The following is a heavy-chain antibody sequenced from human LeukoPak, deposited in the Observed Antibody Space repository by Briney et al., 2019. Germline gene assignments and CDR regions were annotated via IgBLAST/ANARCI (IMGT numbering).Heavy chain of an antibody. CDR3: VKEIRSGTSGLDY. CDR2: ISWNSGSI. J-gene: IGHJ4*02. V-gene: IGHV3-9*01. D-gene: IGHD2-2*01. Sequence: GGSLRLSCAASGFTFDDYAMHWVRQAPGKGLEWVSGISWNSGSIGYGDSVRGRFTISRDNAKNSLYLQMNSLRAEDTALYYCVKEIRSGTSGLDYWGQGTLVTVSS. CDR1: GFTFDDYA.